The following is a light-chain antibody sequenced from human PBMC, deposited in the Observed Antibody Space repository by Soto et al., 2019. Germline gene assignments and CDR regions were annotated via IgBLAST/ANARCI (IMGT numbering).Light chain of an antibody. V-gene: IGKV3-20*01. Sequence: EIVLTQSPGTLSLSPGERATLSCRASQSFSSNYLAWYQQKPGQAPRLLIYDASSRATGIPDRFSGSGSGTDFTLTISRLEPEDFAVYYCQQYNSSPRTFGQGTKVEIK. CDR2: DAS. J-gene: IGKJ1*01. CDR1: QSFSSNY. CDR3: QQYNSSPRT.